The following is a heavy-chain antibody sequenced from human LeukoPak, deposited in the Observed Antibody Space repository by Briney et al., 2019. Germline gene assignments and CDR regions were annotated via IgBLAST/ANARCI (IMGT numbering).Heavy chain of an antibody. CDR2: INTSTGNP. Sequence: ASVKVSCKASGYTFTSYAMNWVRQAPGQGLEWMGWINTSTGNPTYAQGFTGRFVFSLDSSVSTAYLQISSLKAEDTAVYYCARDRGGAVAGTGYYYYYGMDVWGQGTTVTVSS. CDR3: ARDRGGAVAGTGYYYYYGMDV. D-gene: IGHD6-19*01. CDR1: GYTFTSYA. J-gene: IGHJ6*02. V-gene: IGHV7-4-1*02.